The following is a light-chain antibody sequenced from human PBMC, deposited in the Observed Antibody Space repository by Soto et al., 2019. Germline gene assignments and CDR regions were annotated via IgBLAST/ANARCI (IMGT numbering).Light chain of an antibody. V-gene: IGKV3-15*01. CDR1: QTVSRN. CDR3: QQYNNWPS. Sequence: EVVMTHCPATLSLSPGERATLFCRASQTVSRNLAWYQQRPGQXPXXLIYDISNRATGVPARLSGSGSETEFTLPLGSLQSEYFAVYFCQQYNNWPSFGQGTRLEI. J-gene: IGKJ5*01. CDR2: DIS.